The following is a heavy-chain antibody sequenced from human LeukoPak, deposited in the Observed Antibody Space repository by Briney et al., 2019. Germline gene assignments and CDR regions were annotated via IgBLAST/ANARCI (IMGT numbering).Heavy chain of an antibody. CDR3: ASSGLYYYDSSSYYYYGMDV. J-gene: IGHJ6*02. CDR2: IYPGDSDT. CDR1: GYSFTSYW. Sequence: GESLKISCKGSGYSFTSYWNGWVRQMPGKGLEWMGIIYPGDSDTRYSPSFQGQVTISADKSISTAYLQWSSLKASDTAMYYCASSGLYYYDSSSYYYYGMDVWGQGTTVTVSS. D-gene: IGHD3-22*01. V-gene: IGHV5-51*01.